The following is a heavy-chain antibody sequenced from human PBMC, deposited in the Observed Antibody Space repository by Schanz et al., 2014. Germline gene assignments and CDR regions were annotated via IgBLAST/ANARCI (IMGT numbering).Heavy chain of an antibody. CDR3: ARFLARYQYYGVDV. Sequence: EVQLVESGGGLIKPGGSLRLSCLASGFTFSTTWMNWVRQAPGKGLEWVSHISGSSIHKNYADSVKGRFSISRDNGETSVYLQINSLRVEDTAVYYCARFLARYQYYGVDVWGQGTLVTVSS. CDR2: ISGSSIHK. CDR1: GFTFSTTW. D-gene: IGHD2-21*01. V-gene: IGHV3-48*04. J-gene: IGHJ4*02.